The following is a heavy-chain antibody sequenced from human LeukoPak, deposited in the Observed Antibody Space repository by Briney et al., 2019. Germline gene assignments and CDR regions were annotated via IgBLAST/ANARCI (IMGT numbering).Heavy chain of an antibody. CDR2: VYYSGST. J-gene: IGHJ3*02. Sequence: SETLSLTCTVSGGSISSYYWSYIRQPPGKGLEWFGYVYYSGSTNYNPSLKSRVTISVDTSKNQFSLKLSSVTAADTAVYYCARAYDTSGYYHAFDIWGQGTVVTVSS. CDR3: ARAYDTSGYYHAFDI. D-gene: IGHD3-22*01. CDR1: GGSISSYY. V-gene: IGHV4-59*01.